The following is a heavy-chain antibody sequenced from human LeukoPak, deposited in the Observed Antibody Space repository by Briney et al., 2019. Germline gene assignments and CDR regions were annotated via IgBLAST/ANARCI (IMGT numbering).Heavy chain of an antibody. CDR3: ATYYYGSDSNWFDP. J-gene: IGHJ5*02. CDR1: GGTFSSYA. CDR2: IIPILGIA. V-gene: IGHV1-69*04. D-gene: IGHD3-10*01. Sequence: SVKVSCKASGGTFSSYAISWVRQAPGQGLEWMGRIIPILGIASYAQKFQGRVTITADKSTSTAHMELSSLRSEDTAVYYCATYYYGSDSNWFDPWGQGTLVTVSS.